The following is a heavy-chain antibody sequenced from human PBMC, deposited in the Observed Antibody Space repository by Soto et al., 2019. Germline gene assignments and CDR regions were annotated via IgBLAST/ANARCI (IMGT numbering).Heavy chain of an antibody. CDR2: FDPEDGET. D-gene: IGHD3-10*01. V-gene: IGHV1-24*01. Sequence: ASVKVSCKVSGYTLTELSMHWVRQAPGKGLEWMGGFDPEDGETIYAQKFQGRVTMTEDTSTDTAYMELSSLRSGDTAVYYCATQSWLLWFGEFRPFVPWGQGTLVTVSS. J-gene: IGHJ5*02. CDR3: ATQSWLLWFGEFRPFVP. CDR1: GYTLTELS.